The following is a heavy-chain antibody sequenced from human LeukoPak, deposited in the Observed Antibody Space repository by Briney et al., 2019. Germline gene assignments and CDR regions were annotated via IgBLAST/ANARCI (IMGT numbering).Heavy chain of an antibody. J-gene: IGHJ4*02. CDR2: INHSGST. Sequence: SETLSLTCAVYGGSFSGYYWSWIRQPPGKGLEWMGEINHSGSTNYNPSLKSRVTISVDTSKNQFSQKLSSVTAADTAVYYCARRGNCSGGSCYSGGYYFDYWGQGTLVTVSS. D-gene: IGHD2-15*01. CDR3: ARRGNCSGGSCYSGGYYFDY. V-gene: IGHV4-34*01. CDR1: GGSFSGYY.